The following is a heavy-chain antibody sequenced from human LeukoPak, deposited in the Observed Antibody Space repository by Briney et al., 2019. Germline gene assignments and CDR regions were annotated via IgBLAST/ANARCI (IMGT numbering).Heavy chain of an antibody. CDR1: GGSLSNGGYS. Sequence: PSETLSLTCAVSGGSLSNGGYSWSWIRQPPGKGLEWIGLIYHSGTTHYNPSLKSRLTFSLDKPKNQFSLKLTSVTAADTALYYCARNYYGSGSFYVHNWGQGTLVTVSS. V-gene: IGHV4-30-2*01. D-gene: IGHD3-10*01. CDR3: ARNYYGSGSFYVHN. J-gene: IGHJ4*02. CDR2: IYHSGTT.